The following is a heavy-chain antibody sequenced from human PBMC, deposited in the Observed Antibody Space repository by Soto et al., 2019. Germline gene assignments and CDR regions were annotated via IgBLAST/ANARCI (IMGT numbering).Heavy chain of an antibody. J-gene: IGHJ5*01. CDR2: INNSGTT. V-gene: IGHV4-34*01. CDR1: GGSFSGHY. D-gene: IGHD4-4*01. Sequence: QVQLKQWGAGLVRPSETLSLTCAVYGGSFSGHYWSWVRQSPGKGLEWIGEINNSGTTNYNSSLKSRVSIELDTSKKQFSLRLASVTVADTAVYFCATATVSSFWFDSWGQGTLVTVSS. CDR3: ATATVSSFWFDS.